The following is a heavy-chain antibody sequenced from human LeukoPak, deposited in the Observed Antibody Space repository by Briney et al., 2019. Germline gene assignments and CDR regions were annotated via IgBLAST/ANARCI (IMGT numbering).Heavy chain of an antibody. CDR1: GFTFSSYW. CDR3: ARGRPHGNDY. J-gene: IGHJ4*02. D-gene: IGHD4-23*01. CDR2: INSDGSST. V-gene: IGHV3-74*01. Sequence: GGSLRLSCAASGFTFSSYWMHWVRQTPGKGLVWVSRINSDGSSTTYADSVKGRFSISRDKAKNTLYLQMNSLRVEDTAVYYCARGRPHGNDYWGQGTLVTVSS.